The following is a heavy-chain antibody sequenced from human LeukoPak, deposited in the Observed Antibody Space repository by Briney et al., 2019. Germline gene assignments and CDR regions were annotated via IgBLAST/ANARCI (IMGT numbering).Heavy chain of an antibody. Sequence: GASVRVSCKASGGTFSKYTISWVRQRPGQGLEWMGIINPSGGSTSYAQKFQGRVTMTRDTSTSTVYMELSSLRSEDTAVYYCARDNDSSGYYWSYFDYWGQGTLVTVSS. J-gene: IGHJ4*02. V-gene: IGHV1-46*01. CDR3: ARDNDSSGYYWSYFDY. D-gene: IGHD3-22*01. CDR2: INPSGGST. CDR1: GGTFSKYT.